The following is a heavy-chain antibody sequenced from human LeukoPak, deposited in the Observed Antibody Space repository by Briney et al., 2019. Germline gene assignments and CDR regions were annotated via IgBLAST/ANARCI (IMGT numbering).Heavy chain of an antibody. V-gene: IGHV4-39*07. CDR1: GGSISSSSYY. CDR2: IYYSGST. J-gene: IGHJ4*02. CDR3: ASNIAAAGQFDY. D-gene: IGHD6-13*01. Sequence: SETLSLTCTVSGGSISSSSYYWGWIRQPPGKGLEWIGSIYYSGSTYYNPSLKSRVTISVDTSKNQFSLKLCSVTAADTAVYYCASNIAAAGQFDYWGQGTLVTVSS.